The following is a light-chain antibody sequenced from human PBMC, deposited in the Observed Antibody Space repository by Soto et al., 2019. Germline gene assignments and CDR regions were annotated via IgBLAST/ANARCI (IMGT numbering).Light chain of an antibody. CDR3: SSYTSSSTLDI. CDR1: SSDVGGYNY. CDR2: EVS. J-gene: IGLJ1*01. Sequence: QSVLTQPASVSGSPGQSITISCTGTSSDVGGYNYVSWYQQHPGKAPKLMIYEVSNRPSGVSNRFSGSNSGNTASLTISGLQADDEDDYYCSSYTSSSTLDIFGTGTKLTVL. V-gene: IGLV2-14*01.